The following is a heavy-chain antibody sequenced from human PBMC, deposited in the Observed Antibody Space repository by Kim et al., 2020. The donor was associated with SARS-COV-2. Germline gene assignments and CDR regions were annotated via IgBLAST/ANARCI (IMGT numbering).Heavy chain of an antibody. V-gene: IGHV4-34*01. CDR2: INHSGST. CDR1: GGGVSGYY. CDR3: AREHVGYGSGDDAFDI. J-gene: IGHJ3*02. Sequence: SETLSLTCAVYGGGVSGYYGSGIRQPQGKGLEWIGEINHSGSTNYNPSLKSRVTISVDTSKNQFSLKLSSVTAADTAVYYCAREHVGYGSGDDAFDIWGQGTMVTVSS. D-gene: IGHD3-10*01.